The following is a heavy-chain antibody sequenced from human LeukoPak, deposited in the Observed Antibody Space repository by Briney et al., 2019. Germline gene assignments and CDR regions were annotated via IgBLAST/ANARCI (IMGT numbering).Heavy chain of an antibody. CDR2: TYYRSKWYN. D-gene: IGHD6-19*01. CDR3: ARVGAVTGHGDFDY. CDR1: GDSVSSNSAA. J-gene: IGHJ4*02. V-gene: IGHV6-1*01. Sequence: SQTLSLTCAISGDSVSSNSAAWNWIRQSPSRGLEWLGRTYYRSKWYNDYAVSVKSRITINPDTSKNQFSLQLSSVTAADTAVYYCARVGAVTGHGDFDYWGQGTLVTVSS.